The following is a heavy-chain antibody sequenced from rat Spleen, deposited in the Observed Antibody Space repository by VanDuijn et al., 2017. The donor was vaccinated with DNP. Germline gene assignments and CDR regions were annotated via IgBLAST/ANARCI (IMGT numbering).Heavy chain of an antibody. CDR2: ISYDGSST. Sequence: EVQLVESDGGLVQPGRSLKLSCAASGFTFSDYYMAWVRQAPTKGLEWVATISYDGSSTYYRDSGKGRFTISRDNAKSTLYLQMDSLRSEDTATYYCARHDYFDYWGQGVMVTVSS. V-gene: IGHV5-29*01. CDR1: GFTFSDYY. CDR3: ARHDYFDY. J-gene: IGHJ2*01.